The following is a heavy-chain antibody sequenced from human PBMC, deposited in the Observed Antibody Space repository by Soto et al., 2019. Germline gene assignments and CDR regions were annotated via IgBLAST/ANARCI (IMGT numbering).Heavy chain of an antibody. CDR2: IYHSGST. CDR3: ARLDI. V-gene: IGHV4-30-2*01. Sequence: SETLAITCAVYGGSISSGGYSWSWIRQPPGKGLEWIGYIYHSGSTYYNPSLKSRVTISVDRSKNQFSLKLSSVTAAATAVYYCARLDIWGQGTMVT. J-gene: IGHJ3*02. CDR1: GGSISSGGYS.